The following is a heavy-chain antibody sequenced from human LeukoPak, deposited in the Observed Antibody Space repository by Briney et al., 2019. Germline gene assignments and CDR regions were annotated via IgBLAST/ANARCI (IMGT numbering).Heavy chain of an antibody. CDR3: ARGGAPYYGITN. V-gene: IGHV4-59*01. Sequence: SESLSLTCTVSGDSISNYYWSWIRQPPGKGLEWIGAIFYSGTTDYNPSLKSRVTISIDTSKKSFSLKLTSVTAADTALYYCARGGAPYYGITNWGQGTLVTVSS. D-gene: IGHD3-9*01. CDR2: IFYSGTT. CDR1: GDSISNYY. J-gene: IGHJ4*02.